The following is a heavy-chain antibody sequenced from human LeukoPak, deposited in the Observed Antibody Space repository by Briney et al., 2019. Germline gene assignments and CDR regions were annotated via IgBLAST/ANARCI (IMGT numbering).Heavy chain of an antibody. CDR1: GYSFTSYH. V-gene: IGHV1-46*01. J-gene: IGHJ6*03. CDR3: ARGPIIDIAIIPAADEYYYMDV. Sequence: GASVKVSCKASGYSFTSYHMHWVRQAPGQGLEWMGIINPSDGSTTYAQKFQGRVTMTRDMLTSTVYMKLRSLRSDDTAVYYCARGPIIDIAIIPAADEYYYMDVWGKGTTVTVSS. D-gene: IGHD2-2*01. CDR2: INPSDGST.